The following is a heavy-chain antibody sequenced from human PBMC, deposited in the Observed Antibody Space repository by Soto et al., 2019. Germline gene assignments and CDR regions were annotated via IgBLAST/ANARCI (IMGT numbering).Heavy chain of an antibody. CDR3: ARDREDRRVXPAMGEFYYYGMDV. V-gene: IGHV6-1*01. D-gene: IGHD3-16*01. CDR2: TYYRSKWYN. Sequence: SQTLSLTCAISGDSVSSNSAAWNWIRQSPSRGLEWLGRTYYRSKWYNDYAVSVKSRITINPDTSKNQFSLQLNSVTPEDTAVYYCARDREDRRVXPAMGEFYYYGMDVWGQGTTVTVSS. CDR1: GDSVSSNSAA. J-gene: IGHJ6*02.